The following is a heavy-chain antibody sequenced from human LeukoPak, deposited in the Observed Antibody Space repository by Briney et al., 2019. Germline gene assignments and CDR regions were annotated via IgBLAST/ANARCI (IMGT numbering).Heavy chain of an antibody. V-gene: IGHV4-4*07. CDR1: GGSISSYY. J-gene: IGHJ4*02. D-gene: IGHD6-13*01. Sequence: SETLSLTCTVSGGSISSYYWNWIRQPAGKGLEWIGRIYTSGSTNYNPSLKSRVTMSVDTSKNQFSLKLSSVTAADAAVYYCAREVRAGSRSWSPIDYWGQGTLVTVSS. CDR3: AREVRAGSRSWSPIDY. CDR2: IYTSGST.